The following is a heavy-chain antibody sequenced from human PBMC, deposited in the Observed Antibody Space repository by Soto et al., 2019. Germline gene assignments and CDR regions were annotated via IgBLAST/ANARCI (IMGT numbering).Heavy chain of an antibody. CDR3: ASLDEDSSGRSP. CDR2: IYYSGST. Sequence: QLQLQESGPGLVKPSETLSLTCTVSGGSISSSSYYWGWIRQPPGKGLEWIGSIYYSGSTYYNPSLKSRVTRSGATSKNQFSLKLSSGTAADTAVYDCASLDEDSSGRSPWGQGTLVTVAA. CDR1: GGSISSSSYY. D-gene: IGHD3-22*01. J-gene: IGHJ5*02. V-gene: IGHV4-39*01.